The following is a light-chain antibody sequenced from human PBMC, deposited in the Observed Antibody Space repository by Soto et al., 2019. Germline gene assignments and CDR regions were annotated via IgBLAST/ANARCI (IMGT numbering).Light chain of an antibody. Sequence: DIVMTQSPATLSASPGERVTLSCRASQRMKKNLAWYQQKPGKAPRLLIYYASIRATGVPSRFTGSGSGTEFSLTISSLKSEDSGDYHCQHQNNWPPTFGHGTNVEI. J-gene: IGKJ1*01. CDR1: QRMKKN. CDR2: YAS. V-gene: IGKV3-15*01. CDR3: QHQNNWPPT.